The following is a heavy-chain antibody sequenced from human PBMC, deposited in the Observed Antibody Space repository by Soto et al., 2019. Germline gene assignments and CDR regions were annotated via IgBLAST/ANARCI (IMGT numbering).Heavy chain of an antibody. CDR1: GFPFSSFG. CDR2: ISSDGSKK. J-gene: IGHJ4*02. CDR3: EASSH. V-gene: IGHV3-30*03. Sequence: PGGSLRLSCAASGFPFSSFGLHWVRQAPGKGPERVAVISSDGSKKFYSDSVQGRFTISRDNLKNTLHLQMNSLRPADTAVYYFEASSHWGQGTQVTVSS.